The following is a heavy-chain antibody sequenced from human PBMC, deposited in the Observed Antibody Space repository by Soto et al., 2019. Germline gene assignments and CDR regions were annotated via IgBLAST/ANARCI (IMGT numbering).Heavy chain of an antibody. V-gene: IGHV4-31*03. CDR3: ASSYYNASSGPFDS. J-gene: IGHJ4*02. CDR1: GGSISSGNYY. Sequence: SETLSLTCTVSGGSISSGNYYWSWIRQHPGKGLEWIGYIYYSGSTYYNPSLKSRVTISVDTSKNQFSLKPSSVTAADTAVYYCASSYYNASSGPFDSWGQGTLVTVSS. CDR2: IYYSGST. D-gene: IGHD3-22*01.